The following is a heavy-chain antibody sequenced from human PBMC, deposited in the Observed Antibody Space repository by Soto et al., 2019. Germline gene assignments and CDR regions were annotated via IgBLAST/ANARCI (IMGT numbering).Heavy chain of an antibody. CDR2: INPNSGGT. CDR1: GYTFTGYY. V-gene: IGHV1-2*04. Sequence: VASVKVSCKASGYTFTGYYMHWVRQAPGQGLEWMGWINPNSGGTNYAQKFQGWVTMTRDTSISTAYMELSRLRSDDTAVYYCARVGWSHGYYYGMDVWGQGTTVTVSS. CDR3: ARVGWSHGYYYGMDV. J-gene: IGHJ6*02. D-gene: IGHD3-3*01.